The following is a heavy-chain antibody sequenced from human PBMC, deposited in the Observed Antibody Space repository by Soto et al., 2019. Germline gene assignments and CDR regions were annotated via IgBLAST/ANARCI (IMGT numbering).Heavy chain of an antibody. CDR2: IYYSGST. V-gene: IGHV4-39*01. J-gene: IGHJ5*02. CDR3: ARQGDNWFDP. CDR1: GGSISSSSYY. Sequence: ETLSLTCTVSGGSISSSSYYWGWIRQPPGKGLEWIGSIYYSGSTYYNPSLKSRVTISVDTSKNQFSLKLSSVTAADTAVYYCARQGDNWFDPWGQGTLVTVSS.